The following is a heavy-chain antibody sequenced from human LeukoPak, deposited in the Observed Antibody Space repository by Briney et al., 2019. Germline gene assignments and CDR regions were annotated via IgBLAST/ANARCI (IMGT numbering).Heavy chain of an antibody. Sequence: PGGALRLSCAASGFTFSSYEMNWVRQATGKGLERVSSISSSGSTIYYADSVKGRFTISIDNSKYTLYLQMNSLRAEDTAVYYCAPLELVWGQGTLVTVSS. D-gene: IGHD3/OR15-3a*01. CDR1: GFTFSSYE. J-gene: IGHJ4*02. CDR2: ISSSGSTI. V-gene: IGHV3-48*03. CDR3: APLELV.